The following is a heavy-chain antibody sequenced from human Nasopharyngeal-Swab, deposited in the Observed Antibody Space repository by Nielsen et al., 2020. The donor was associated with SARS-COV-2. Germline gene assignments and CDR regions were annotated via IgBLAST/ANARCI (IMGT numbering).Heavy chain of an antibody. CDR1: GFTFSIYT. CDR3: VRGHCTGGSCPLDH. Sequence: GGSLRLSCAASGFTFSIYTMNWVRQPPGKGLDWVSAISSSGDYIYHAASVKGRFTISRDNAKNSLYLQMNSLRVEDTARYYCVRGHCTGGSCPLDHWGQGTLVTVSS. CDR2: ISSSGDYI. D-gene: IGHD2-15*01. J-gene: IGHJ4*02. V-gene: IGHV3-21*04.